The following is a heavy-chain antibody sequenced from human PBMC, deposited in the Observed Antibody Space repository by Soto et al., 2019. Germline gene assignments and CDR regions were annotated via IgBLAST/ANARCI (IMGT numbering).Heavy chain of an antibody. J-gene: IGHJ4*02. V-gene: IGHV3-21*01. CDR3: ARALPGTTTLFDY. Sequence: EVQLVESGGGLVKPGGSLRLSCAVSGFTFSSYSINWVRQAPGKGLEWVASVSSSSSYIYYADSVKGRFTISRDTAKNSLYLQMDSPRAEDTAVYYCARALPGTTTLFDYWGRGTLVTVSP. CDR1: GFTFSSYS. CDR2: VSSSSSYI. D-gene: IGHD1-7*01.